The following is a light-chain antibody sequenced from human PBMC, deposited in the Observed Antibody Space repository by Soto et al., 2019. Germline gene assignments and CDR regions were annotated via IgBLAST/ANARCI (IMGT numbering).Light chain of an antibody. CDR3: QSYDSSLSGPV. J-gene: IGLJ2*01. Sequence: QSVLTQPPSVSGAPGQTVTISCTGSSSNIGAGYDVHWYQQLPGTAPKLLIYGNSNRPSGVPDRFSGSKSGTSASLAITGLQAEDEADYYCQSYDSSLSGPVFGGGTKVTVL. CDR1: SSNIGAGYD. V-gene: IGLV1-40*01. CDR2: GNS.